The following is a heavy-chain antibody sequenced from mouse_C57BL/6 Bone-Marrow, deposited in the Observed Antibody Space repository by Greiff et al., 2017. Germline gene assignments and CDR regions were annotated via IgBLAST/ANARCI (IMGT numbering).Heavy chain of an antibody. V-gene: IGHV1-39*01. J-gene: IGHJ4*01. CDR3: ARWGDSSGSYAMDY. CDR2: INPNYGTT. CDR1: GYSFTDYN. Sequence: EVQLQQSGPELVKPGASVKISCKASGYSFTDYNMNWVKQSNGKSLEWIGVINPNYGTTSHNQKFKGKATLTVDQSSSTAYMQLNSLTSEDSAVYYCARWGDSSGSYAMDYWGQGTSVTVSS. D-gene: IGHD3-2*02.